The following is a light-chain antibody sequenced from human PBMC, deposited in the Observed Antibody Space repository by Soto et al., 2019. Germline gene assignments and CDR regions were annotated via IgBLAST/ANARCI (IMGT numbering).Light chain of an antibody. Sequence: DIQMTQSPSSLSASVGDRVTITCQASQDISNYLNWYQQKPGKAPNFLIYDASNLETGVPSRFSGSGSGTDFTFTIRSLQPEDFATYYCQQYDNLPITVGQGTRLEI. J-gene: IGKJ5*01. CDR1: QDISNY. V-gene: IGKV1-33*01. CDR3: QQYDNLPIT. CDR2: DAS.